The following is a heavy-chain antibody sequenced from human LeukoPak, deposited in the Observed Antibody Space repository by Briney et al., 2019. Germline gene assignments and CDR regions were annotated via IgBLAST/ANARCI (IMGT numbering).Heavy chain of an antibody. V-gene: IGHV1-2*02. CDR1: GYTFTGYY. Sequence: ASVKVSCKTSGYTFTGYYMHWVRQAPGQGLEWLGWMNPNSGGSNYAQNFQGRVTMTRDTSISTAYMELSRLRSDDTAVYYCARGRDYYDSSSFDYWGQGTLVTVSS. CDR3: ARGRDYYDSSSFDY. D-gene: IGHD3-22*01. CDR2: MNPNSGGS. J-gene: IGHJ4*02.